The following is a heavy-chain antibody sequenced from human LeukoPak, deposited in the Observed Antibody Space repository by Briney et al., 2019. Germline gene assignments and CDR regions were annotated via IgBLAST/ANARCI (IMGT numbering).Heavy chain of an antibody. J-gene: IGHJ4*02. CDR1: GFTFCSYA. CDR2: ISYDGSNK. Sequence: GGSLRLSCAASGFTFCSYAMHWVRQAPGKGLEWVAVISYDGSNKYYADSVKGRFTISRDNSKNTLYLQMNSLRAEDTAVYYCARDQLQWFGEFTKFDYWGQGTLVTVSS. V-gene: IGHV3-30-3*01. D-gene: IGHD3-10*01. CDR3: ARDQLQWFGEFTKFDY.